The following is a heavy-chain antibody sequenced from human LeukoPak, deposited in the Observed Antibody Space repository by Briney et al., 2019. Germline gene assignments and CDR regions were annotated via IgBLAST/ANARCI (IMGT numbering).Heavy chain of an antibody. V-gene: IGHV4-34*01. J-gene: IGHJ4*02. CDR3: ARASPRSARPFDY. Sequence: SETLSLTCAVYGGSFSGYYWSWVRQPRGKGLEWIGEINHSGSTNYNPSLKSRVTISVDTSKNQFSLKLSSVTAADTAVYYCARASPRSARPFDYWGPGTLVTVSS. D-gene: IGHD6-25*01. CDR2: INHSGST. CDR1: GGSFSGYY.